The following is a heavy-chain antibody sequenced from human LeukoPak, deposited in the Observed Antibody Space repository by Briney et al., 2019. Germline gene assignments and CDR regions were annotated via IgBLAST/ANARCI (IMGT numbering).Heavy chain of an antibody. CDR3: AREPGVLRFLEWSYYYYYMDV. J-gene: IGHJ6*03. D-gene: IGHD3-3*01. Sequence: SETLSLTCAVYGGSFSGYYWSWIRQPPGKGLEWIGEINHSGSTNYNPSLKSRVTISVDTSKNQFSLKLRSVTAADTAVYYCAREPGVLRFLEWSYYYYYMDVWGKGTTVTVSS. CDR1: GGSFSGYY. V-gene: IGHV4-34*01. CDR2: INHSGST.